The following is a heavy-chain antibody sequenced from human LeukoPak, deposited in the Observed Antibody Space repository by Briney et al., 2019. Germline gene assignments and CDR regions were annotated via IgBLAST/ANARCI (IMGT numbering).Heavy chain of an antibody. CDR2: INHSGST. J-gene: IGHJ4*02. V-gene: IGHV4-34*01. Sequence: SETLSLTCAVYGGSFSGYYWSWIRQPPGKGLEWIGEINHSGSTNYNPSLKSRVTISVDTSKNQFSLKLSSVTAADTAVYYCARGLNRGGRALFGYWGQGTLVTVSS. CDR3: ARGLNRGGRALFGY. CDR1: GGSFSGYY.